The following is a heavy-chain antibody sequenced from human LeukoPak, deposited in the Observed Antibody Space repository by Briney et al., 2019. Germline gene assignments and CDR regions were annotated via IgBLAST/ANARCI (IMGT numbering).Heavy chain of an antibody. CDR1: GFTFSSYA. Sequence: PGGSLRLSCAASGFTFSSYAMSWVRQAPGEGLVWVSRIYEHGTTIDYADSVRDRFTISRDNAKNTLYLHMNSLRAEETAMYYCARDVGGAGSHWGQGSLVTVSS. V-gene: IGHV3-74*01. CDR2: IYEHGTTI. CDR3: ARDVGGAGSH. D-gene: IGHD3-10*01. J-gene: IGHJ4*02.